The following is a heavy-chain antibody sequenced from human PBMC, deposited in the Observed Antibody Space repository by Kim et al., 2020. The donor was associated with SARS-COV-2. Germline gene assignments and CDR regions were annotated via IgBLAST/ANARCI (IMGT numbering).Heavy chain of an antibody. CDR2: IYYSGST. D-gene: IGHD6-13*01. Sequence: SETLSLTCTVSGGSISSYYWSWIRQPPGKGLEWIGYIYYSGSTNYNPSLKSRVTISVDTSKNQFSLKLSSVTAADTAVYYCARQAPAVAAGRANSFDYWGQGTLVTVSS. V-gene: IGHV4-59*01. CDR3: ARQAPAVAAGRANSFDY. CDR1: GGSISSYY. J-gene: IGHJ4*02.